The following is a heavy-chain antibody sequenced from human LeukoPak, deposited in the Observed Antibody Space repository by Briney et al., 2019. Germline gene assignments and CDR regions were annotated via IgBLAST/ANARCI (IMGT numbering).Heavy chain of an antibody. D-gene: IGHD5-18*01. V-gene: IGHV3-30*02. CDR2: IRYDGSNK. J-gene: IGHJ4*02. CDR1: GFTFSSYG. Sequence: AGGSLRLSCAASGFTFSSYGMHWVRQAPGKGXXXXAFIRYDGSNKYYADSVKGRFTISRDNSKNTLYLQMNSLRAEDTAVYYCAKDGTVQLWFDYWGQGTLVTVSS. CDR3: AKDGTVQLWFDY.